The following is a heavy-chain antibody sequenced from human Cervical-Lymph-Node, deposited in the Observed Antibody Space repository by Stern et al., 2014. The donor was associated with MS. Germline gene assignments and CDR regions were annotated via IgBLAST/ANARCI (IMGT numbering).Heavy chain of an antibody. CDR1: GFTFSSNN. D-gene: IGHD2-15*01. CDR3: ASKDDYGDH. V-gene: IGHV3-48*01. J-gene: IGHJ4*02. CDR2: ISSSSRTT. Sequence: EVQLVESGGGLVQPGGSLRLSCAASGFTFSSNNMNWVRQAPGKGLEWVSYISSSSRTTYYADSVKGRFTISRDNGKNSLYLQMNSLRAEDTAVYYCASKDDYGDHWGQGTLVTVSS.